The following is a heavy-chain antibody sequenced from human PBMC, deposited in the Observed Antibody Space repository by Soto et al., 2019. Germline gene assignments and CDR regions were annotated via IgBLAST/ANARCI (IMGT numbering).Heavy chain of an antibody. CDR3: ARVDYGEYEFDYYGMDV. J-gene: IGHJ6*02. D-gene: IGHD4-17*01. V-gene: IGHV1-69*13. Sequence: SVKVSCKASGGTFSSYAISWVRQAPGQGLEWMGGIIPIFGTANYAQKFQGRVTITADESTSTAYMELSSLRSEDTAVYYCARVDYGEYEFDYYGMDVWGQATTVTVSS. CDR2: IIPIFGTA. CDR1: GGTFSSYA.